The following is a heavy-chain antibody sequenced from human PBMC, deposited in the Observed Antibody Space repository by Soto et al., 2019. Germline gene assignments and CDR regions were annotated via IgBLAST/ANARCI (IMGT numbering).Heavy chain of an antibody. D-gene: IGHD6-19*01. J-gene: IGHJ6*02. CDR2: ISSSSSYI. CDR1: GFTFSSYS. V-gene: IGHV3-21*01. Sequence: EVQLVESGGGLVKPGGSLRLSCAASGFTFSSYSMNWVRQAPGKGLEWVSSISSSSSYIYYADSVKGRFTISRDNAKNSMYVERNSVSGEDKAGYYCASGGDNSCWGYYYYGMDVWGQGTTVTVAS. CDR3: ASGGDNSCWGYYYYGMDV.